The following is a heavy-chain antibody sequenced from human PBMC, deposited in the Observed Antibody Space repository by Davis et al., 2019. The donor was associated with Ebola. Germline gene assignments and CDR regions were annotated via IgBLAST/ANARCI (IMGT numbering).Heavy chain of an antibody. CDR3: ARDPGGIAMSGVYTRSGFDY. J-gene: IGHJ4*02. D-gene: IGHD6-19*01. Sequence: GSLRLSCAVYAGSFSDYYWNWIRQPPGKGLEWIGEINHSGSTNYNPSLKSRVTISVDTSKNQFSLKLSSVTAADTAVYYCARDPGGIAMSGVYTRSGFDYWGQGTLVTVSS. CDR1: AGSFSDYY. V-gene: IGHV4-34*01. CDR2: INHSGST.